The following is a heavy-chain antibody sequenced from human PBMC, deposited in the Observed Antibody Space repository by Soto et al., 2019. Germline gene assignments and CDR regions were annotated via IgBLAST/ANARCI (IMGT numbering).Heavy chain of an antibody. CDR1: GFTVNSNY. V-gene: IGHV3-66*01. D-gene: IGHD3-9*01. Sequence: EVQLVESGGGLVQPGGSLRLSCAASGFTVNSNYMSWVRQAPGKGLEWVAVIYSDGSTYYADSVKGRLIIFRDNSNNTLYFQMDSRRAEGTAVYYCATLTKYDILTGFYPCWGQGTLVTVSS. CDR2: IYSDGST. CDR3: ATLTKYDILTGFYPC. J-gene: IGHJ4*02.